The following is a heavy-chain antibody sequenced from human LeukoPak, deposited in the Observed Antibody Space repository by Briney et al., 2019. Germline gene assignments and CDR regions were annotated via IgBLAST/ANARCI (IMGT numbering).Heavy chain of an antibody. D-gene: IGHD2-2*01. Sequence: GGSLRLSCAASGFTFSTYAMHWVRQAPGKGLEYVSAISTNGDGTYYANSVKGRFTISRDNSKNTLYLQMNSLRAEDTALYYCAKDRRQPQLLDYWGQGTLVTVSS. V-gene: IGHV3-64*01. J-gene: IGHJ4*02. CDR2: ISTNGDGT. CDR1: GFTFSTYA. CDR3: AKDRRQPQLLDY.